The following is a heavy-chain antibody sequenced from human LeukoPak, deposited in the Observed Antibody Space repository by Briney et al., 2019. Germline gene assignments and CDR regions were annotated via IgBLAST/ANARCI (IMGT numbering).Heavy chain of an antibody. Sequence: GESLKISCKGSGYSFISCWIGWVRQMPGKGLEWMGIIYPGDSDTRYSPSFQGQVTITADKSISTAYLQWSSLKASDTAMYYCARLEYSGSYQGAFDYWGQGTLDTVSS. V-gene: IGHV5-51*01. CDR3: ARLEYSGSYQGAFDY. CDR2: IYPGDSDT. D-gene: IGHD1-26*01. CDR1: GYSFISCW. J-gene: IGHJ4*02.